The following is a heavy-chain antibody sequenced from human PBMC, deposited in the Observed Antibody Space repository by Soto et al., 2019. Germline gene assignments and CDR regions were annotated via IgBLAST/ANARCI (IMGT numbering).Heavy chain of an antibody. CDR2: IYYSGST. D-gene: IGHD6-6*01. Sequence: SETLSLTCTVSGGSISSGDYYWSWIRQPPGRGLEWIGYIYYSGSTYYNPSLKSRVTISVDTSKSQFSLKLSSVTAADTAVYYCARDSSIAARPLDYWGQGTLVTVSS. CDR1: GGSISSGDYY. CDR3: ARDSSIAARPLDY. V-gene: IGHV4-30-4*01. J-gene: IGHJ4*02.